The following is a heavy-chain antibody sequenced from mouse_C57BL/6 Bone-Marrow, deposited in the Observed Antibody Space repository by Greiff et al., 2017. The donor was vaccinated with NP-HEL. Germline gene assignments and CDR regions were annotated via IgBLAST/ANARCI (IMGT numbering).Heavy chain of an antibody. CDR2: IDPSDSYT. V-gene: IGHV1-59*01. CDR3: ARGLGTTVVATRRGFAY. CDR1: GYTFTSYW. Sequence: QVQLQQPGAELVRPGTSVKLSCKASGYTFTSYWMHWVKQRPGQGLEWIGVIDPSDSYTNYNQKFKGKATLTVDTSSSTAYMQLRSLTSEDSAVYYCARGLGTTVVATRRGFAYWGQGTLVTVSA. D-gene: IGHD1-1*01. J-gene: IGHJ3*01.